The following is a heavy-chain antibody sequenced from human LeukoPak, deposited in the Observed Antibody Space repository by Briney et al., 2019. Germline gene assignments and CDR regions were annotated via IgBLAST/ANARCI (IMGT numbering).Heavy chain of an antibody. J-gene: IGHJ4*02. CDR1: GGSISSGGYC. CDR3: ARDPSYVWGSYRYPD. CDR2: IYYSGST. V-gene: IGHV4-31*03. D-gene: IGHD3-16*02. Sequence: SQTLSLTCTVSGGSISSGGYCWSWIRQHPGKGLEWIGYIYYSGSTYYNPSLKSRVTISVDTSKNQFSLKLSSVTAADTAVYYCARDPSYVWGSYRYPDWGQGTLVTVSS.